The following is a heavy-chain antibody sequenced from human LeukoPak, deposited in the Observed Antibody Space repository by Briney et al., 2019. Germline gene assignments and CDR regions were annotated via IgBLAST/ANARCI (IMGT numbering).Heavy chain of an antibody. D-gene: IGHD3-10*01. CDR2: INPNSGGT. J-gene: IGHJ4*02. V-gene: IGHV1-2*02. Sequence: GASVKVSCKASGYTFTGYYMHWVRQAPGQGLEWMGWINPNSGGTNYAQKFQGRVTMTRDTSISTAYMELSRLRSDDTAVYYCAREIWFGELSHPDYWGQGTLVTVSS. CDR3: AREIWFGELSHPDY. CDR1: GYTFTGYY.